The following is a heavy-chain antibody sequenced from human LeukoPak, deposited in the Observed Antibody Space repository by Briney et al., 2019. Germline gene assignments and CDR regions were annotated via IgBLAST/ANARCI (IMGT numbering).Heavy chain of an antibody. V-gene: IGHV3-7*04. CDR2: IKEDGSDK. Sequence: GGSLRLSCAASGFTISFYWMSWVRQAPGKGLEWVANIKEDGSDKYYVDSVKGRFTISRDNAKNSLFLQMNSLRVEDTAVYYCARDRGWLQHDYWGQGTLVTVSS. CDR1: GFTISFYW. J-gene: IGHJ4*02. CDR3: ARDRGWLQHDY. D-gene: IGHD5-24*01.